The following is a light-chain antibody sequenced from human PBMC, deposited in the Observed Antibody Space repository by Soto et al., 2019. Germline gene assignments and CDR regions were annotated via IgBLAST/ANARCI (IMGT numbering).Light chain of an antibody. CDR1: SSDIGRYNY. CDR2: EVN. Sequence: QSLLTQPASVSGSPGQSITISCTGTSSDIGRYNYVSWFQQHPGKVPKLVIFEVNYRPSGVSDRFSGSKSGNTASLTITGLQAEDEADYYCTSCITANTCCGFGSGTKVTVL. J-gene: IGLJ1*01. V-gene: IGLV2-14*01. CDR3: TSCITANTCCG.